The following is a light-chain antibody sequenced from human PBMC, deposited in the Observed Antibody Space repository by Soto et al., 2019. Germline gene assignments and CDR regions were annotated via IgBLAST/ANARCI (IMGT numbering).Light chain of an antibody. CDR2: DAS. Sequence: DIQMTQSPSSVSASVGDRVTITCRASQGIGTWLAWYQQIPGKAPKLLIYDASTLQSGVPSRFSGRGSGTDFSLTISSLQPEDFATYHCQQANSFLLTFGGGTKVEIK. CDR1: QGIGTW. V-gene: IGKV1-12*01. J-gene: IGKJ4*01. CDR3: QQANSFLLT.